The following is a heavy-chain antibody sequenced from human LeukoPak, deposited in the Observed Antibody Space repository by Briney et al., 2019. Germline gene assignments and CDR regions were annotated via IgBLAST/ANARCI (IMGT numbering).Heavy chain of an antibody. CDR1: GYTFTSYG. CDR2: ISAYNGNT. CDR3: ARDLVGATPFDY. V-gene: IGHV1-18*01. Sequence: ASVKVSCKASGYTFTSYGISWVRQAPGQGLEWMGLISAYNGNTNYAQKLHGRVTTTTDTSTSTPYMELRSLRSDDTAVYYCARDLVGATPFDYWGQGTLVTVSS. D-gene: IGHD1-26*01. J-gene: IGHJ4*02.